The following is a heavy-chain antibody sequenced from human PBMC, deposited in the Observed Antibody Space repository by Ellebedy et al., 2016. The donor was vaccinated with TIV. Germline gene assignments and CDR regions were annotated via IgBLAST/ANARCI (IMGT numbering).Heavy chain of an antibody. CDR3: ARRPSFEWRTNGPRDRDYGMDV. V-gene: IGHV4-59*01. J-gene: IGHJ6*02. Sequence: SETLSLTXTVSGGSISSYYWSWIRQPPGKGLEWIGYIYYSGSTNYNPSLKSRVTISVDTSENQFSLKLNSVTAADTAVYYCARRPSFEWRTNGPRDRDYGMDVWGQGTTVTVSS. CDR2: IYYSGST. CDR1: GGSISSYY. D-gene: IGHD2-8*01.